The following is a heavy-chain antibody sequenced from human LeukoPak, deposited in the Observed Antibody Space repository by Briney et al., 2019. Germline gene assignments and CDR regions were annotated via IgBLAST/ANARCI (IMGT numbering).Heavy chain of an antibody. Sequence: PPGGSLRLSCAASGFTFSSYTMNWVRQAPGKGLEWVSYISSSGSTIYYADSVKGRFTISRDNAKNSLYLQMNSLRAEDTAVYYCARDPSFHQLDYWGQGTLVTVSS. CDR1: GFTFSSYT. J-gene: IGHJ4*02. V-gene: IGHV3-48*04. D-gene: IGHD2-2*01. CDR2: ISSSGSTI. CDR3: ARDPSFHQLDY.